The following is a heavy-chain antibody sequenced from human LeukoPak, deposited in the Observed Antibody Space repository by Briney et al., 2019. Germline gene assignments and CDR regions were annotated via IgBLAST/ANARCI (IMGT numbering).Heavy chain of an antibody. D-gene: IGHD6-19*01. V-gene: IGHV1-69*04. J-gene: IGHJ3*02. CDR1: GGTFSSYA. CDR3: ARLKAVGNAFDI. CDR2: VIPILGIA. Sequence: SVKVSCKASGGTFSSYAISWVRQAPGQGLEWMGRVIPILGIANYAQKFQGRVTITADKSTSTAYMELSSLRSEDTAVYYCARLKAVGNAFDIWGQGTMVTVSS.